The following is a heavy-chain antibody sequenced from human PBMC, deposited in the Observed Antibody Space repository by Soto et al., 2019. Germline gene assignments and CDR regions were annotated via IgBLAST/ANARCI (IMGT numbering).Heavy chain of an antibody. CDR1: GFTFRSYA. J-gene: IGHJ4*02. CDR2: IGGSSGST. CDR3: AKDRSSTSCYAFDY. D-gene: IGHD2-2*01. Sequence: GGSLRLSCAASGFTFRSYAMSWVRQAPGKGLEWVSAIGGSSGSTDYEDSVKGRFTISRDNSKNTLFLQMNSLRAEDTAVYYCAKDRSSTSCYAFDYWGQGTLVTVSS. V-gene: IGHV3-23*01.